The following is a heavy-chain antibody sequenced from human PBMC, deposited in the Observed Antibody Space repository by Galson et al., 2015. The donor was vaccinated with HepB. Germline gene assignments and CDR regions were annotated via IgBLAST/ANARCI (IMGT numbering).Heavy chain of an antibody. CDR1: GFTFSSYS. V-gene: IGHV3-21*01. J-gene: IGHJ4*02. CDR3: LTSGRGVRGVIINSPDY. CDR2: ISSSSSYI. D-gene: IGHD3-10*01. Sequence: SLRLSCAASGFTFSSYSMNWVRQAPGKGLEWVSSISSSSSYIYYANSVKGRFTISRDNAKNSLYLQMNSLRAEDTAVYYCLTSGRGVRGVIINSPDYWGQGTLVTVSS.